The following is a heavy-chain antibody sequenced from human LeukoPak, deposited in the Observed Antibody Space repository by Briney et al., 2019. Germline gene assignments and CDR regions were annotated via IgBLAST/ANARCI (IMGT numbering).Heavy chain of an antibody. Sequence: SQTLSLTCAVSGGSISSGGYSWSWIRQPPGKGLEWIGYIYHSGSTYYNPSLKSRVTISVDRSRNQFSLKLSSVTAADTAVYYCARGGILRGSYYGFMFDYWGQGTLVTVSS. J-gene: IGHJ4*02. V-gene: IGHV4-30-2*01. CDR3: ARGGILRGSYYGFMFDY. D-gene: IGHD1-26*01. CDR2: IYHSGST. CDR1: GGSISSGGYS.